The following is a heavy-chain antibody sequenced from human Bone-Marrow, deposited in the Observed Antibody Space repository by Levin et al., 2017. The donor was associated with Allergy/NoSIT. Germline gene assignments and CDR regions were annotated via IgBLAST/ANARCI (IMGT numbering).Heavy chain of an antibody. Sequence: SETLSLTCSVSGSFISSRSYYWGWIRQPPGKGLEWIGSIYYSGTTYYNLSLRSRVTISVDTSKNQFSLKLTSVAAADPAVYFCASQHYDRSGLPVGFFDYWGQGALVTVSS. CDR3: ASQHYDRSGLPVGFFDY. D-gene: IGHD3-22*01. V-gene: IGHV4-39*01. CDR1: GSFISSRSYY. CDR2: IYYSGTT. J-gene: IGHJ4*02.